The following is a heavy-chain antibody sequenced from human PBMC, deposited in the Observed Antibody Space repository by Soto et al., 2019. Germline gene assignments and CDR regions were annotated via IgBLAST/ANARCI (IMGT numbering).Heavy chain of an antibody. J-gene: IGHJ3*02. Sequence: GXSVKVSCKASGGTFISYAIIWVRQAPGQGLEWMGGIIPIFGTANYAQKFQGRVTITADESTSTAYMELSSLRSEDTAVYYCASPVPGIAAAGYAFDIWGQGTMVTVSS. CDR3: ASPVPGIAAAGYAFDI. CDR1: GGTFISYA. D-gene: IGHD6-13*01. V-gene: IGHV1-69*01. CDR2: IIPIFGTA.